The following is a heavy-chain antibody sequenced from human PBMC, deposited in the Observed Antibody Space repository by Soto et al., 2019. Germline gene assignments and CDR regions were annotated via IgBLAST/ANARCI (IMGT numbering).Heavy chain of an antibody. CDR1: GGSFSGYY. CDR3: ASFGVVDEIAATSYYYYGMDV. J-gene: IGHJ6*02. D-gene: IGHD2-15*01. V-gene: IGHV4-34*01. Sequence: SETLYLTCAVYGGSFSGYYWSWIRQPPGKGLEWIGEINHSGSTNYNPSLKSRVTISVDTSKNQFSLKLSSVTAADTAVYYCASFGVVDEIAATSYYYYGMDVWGQGTTVTVSS. CDR2: INHSGST.